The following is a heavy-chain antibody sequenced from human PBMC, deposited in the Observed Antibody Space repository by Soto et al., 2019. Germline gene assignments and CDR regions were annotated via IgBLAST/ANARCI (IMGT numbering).Heavy chain of an antibody. CDR2: IIPILGIA. Sequence: QVQLVQSGAEVKKPGSSVKVSCKASGGTFSSYIISWVRQAPGQGLEWMGRIIPILGIANYAQKFHGRVTITADKSTSTASMELSSLRSEDTAVYYCANKDYDSSEYYYYGMDVWGPGTTVTGSS. D-gene: IGHD3-22*01. CDR1: GGTFSSYI. V-gene: IGHV1-69*02. CDR3: ANKDYDSSEYYYYGMDV. J-gene: IGHJ6*02.